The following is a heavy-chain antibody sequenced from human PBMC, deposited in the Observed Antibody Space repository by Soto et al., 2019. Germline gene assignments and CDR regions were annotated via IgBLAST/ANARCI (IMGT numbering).Heavy chain of an antibody. CDR1: GYTSVSYA. J-gene: IGHJ4*02. CDR2: MSSYNGNT. V-gene: IGHV1-18*01. Sequence: QVQLVQSAAEVKKPGASVKLSCKASGYTSVSYAISWVRQAPGQGLEWMGWMSSYNGNTNYAQNLHGRVTMTTDTSTRKAYMELRSLRSDDTAVDYCAFDTLTGYYLMWGQGTLVTVSS. CDR3: AFDTLTGYYLM. D-gene: IGHD3-9*01.